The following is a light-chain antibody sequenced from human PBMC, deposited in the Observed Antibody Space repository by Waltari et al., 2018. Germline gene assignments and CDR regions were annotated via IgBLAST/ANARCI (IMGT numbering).Light chain of an antibody. CDR1: NIVTKS. V-gene: IGLV3-21*02. Sequence: SYVLTQPPSVSVAPGQTARITCGGNNIVTKSVHWYHQRPGQAPVLVVYDDSDRPSGIPERFSGSNSGNTATLAISRVEAGDEADYYCQVWESSSDHPGVFGGGTKLTVL. CDR3: QVWESSSDHPGV. CDR2: DDS. J-gene: IGLJ2*01.